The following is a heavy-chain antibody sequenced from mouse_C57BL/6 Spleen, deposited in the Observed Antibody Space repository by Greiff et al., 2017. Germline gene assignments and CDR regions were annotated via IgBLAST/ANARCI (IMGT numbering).Heavy chain of an antibody. CDR2: INPGSGGT. V-gene: IGHV1-54*01. J-gene: IGHJ2*01. CDR3: ARSIITTVVAGGGYYFDY. CDR1: GYAFTNYL. D-gene: IGHD1-1*01. Sequence: QVQLQQSGAELVRPGTSVKVSCKASGYAFTNYLIEWVKQRPGQGLEWIGVINPGSGGTNYNEKFKGKATLTADKSSSNAYMQLSSLTSGDSAVYFCARSIITTVVAGGGYYFDYWGQGTTLTVSS.